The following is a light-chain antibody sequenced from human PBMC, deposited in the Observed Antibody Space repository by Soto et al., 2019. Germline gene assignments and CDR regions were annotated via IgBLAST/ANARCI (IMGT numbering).Light chain of an antibody. CDR2: DVS. J-gene: IGLJ3*02. CDR3: SSYTSSTNWV. CDR1: SSDVGGYNY. V-gene: IGLV2-14*01. Sequence: QSVLTQPASVSGSPGQSITISCTGTSSDVGGYNYVSWYQQHPGKAPKLMIYDVSNRPSVVSNRFSGSKSGNTASLTISGLQAEDEADYYCSSYTSSTNWVFGGGTKVTVL.